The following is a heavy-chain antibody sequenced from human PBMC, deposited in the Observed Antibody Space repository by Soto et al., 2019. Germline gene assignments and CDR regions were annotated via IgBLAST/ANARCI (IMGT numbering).Heavy chain of an antibody. Sequence: GGSLRLSCAASGFTFSSYAMHWFRQAPGKGLEWVAVISYDGSNKYYADSVKGRFTISRDNSKNTLYLQMNSLRAEDAAVYYCARVRSSWYRNWFDPWGQGTLVTVSS. CDR3: ARVRSSWYRNWFDP. D-gene: IGHD6-13*01. V-gene: IGHV3-30-3*01. CDR1: GFTFSSYA. J-gene: IGHJ5*02. CDR2: ISYDGSNK.